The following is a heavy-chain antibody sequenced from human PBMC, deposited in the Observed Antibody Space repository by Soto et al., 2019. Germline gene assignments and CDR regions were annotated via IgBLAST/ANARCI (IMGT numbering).Heavy chain of an antibody. CDR1: GYTFTDYY. D-gene: IGHD6-19*01. J-gene: IGHJ6*02. CDR3: ARDQSPSSGWPGMDV. Sequence: QVQLVQSGAEVKKPGASVKVSCKASGYTFTDYYMHWVRQAPGQGLEWMGWINPNSGGINYAQKFQGRVTMTRDTSISTAYMELNRLRSYDTAVYYGARDQSPSSGWPGMDVWGQGTTVTVSS. CDR2: INPNSGGI. V-gene: IGHV1-2*02.